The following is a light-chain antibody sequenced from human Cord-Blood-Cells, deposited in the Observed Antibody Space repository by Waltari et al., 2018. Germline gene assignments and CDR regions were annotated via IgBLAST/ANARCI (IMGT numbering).Light chain of an antibody. J-gene: IGLJ2*01. V-gene: IGLV2-23*03. CDR3: CSYAGSSTFVV. CDR1: SSDVGSYNL. Sequence: QSALTQPASASGSPGQSITISCTGPSSDVGSYNLVSWYQQHPGKAPKLMIYEGSKRPSGVSNRFSGSKSGNTASLTISGLQAEDEADYYCCSYAGSSTFVVFGGGTKLTVL. CDR2: EGS.